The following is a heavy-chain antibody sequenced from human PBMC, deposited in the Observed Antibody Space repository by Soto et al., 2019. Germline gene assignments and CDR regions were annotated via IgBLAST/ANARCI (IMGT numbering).Heavy chain of an antibody. CDR1: GFSFSTYA. CDR3: ASDHYDFWSGSYLTQYYFDF. D-gene: IGHD3-3*01. J-gene: IGHJ4*02. Sequence: QVQLVQSGGGVVQFGGSLRLSCAASGFSFSTYAMHWVRQPPGKGLEWVALISYDGRNKDYTDSVKGRFTISRDNSKNTLYLQMNSLRAEDTAVYYCASDHYDFWSGSYLTQYYFDFWGQGNLVTVSS. V-gene: IGHV3-30-3*01. CDR2: ISYDGRNK.